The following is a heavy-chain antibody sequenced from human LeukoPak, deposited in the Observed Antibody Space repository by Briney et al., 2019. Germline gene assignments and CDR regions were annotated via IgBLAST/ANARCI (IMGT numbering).Heavy chain of an antibody. CDR1: GYTFTGYY. V-gene: IGHV1-46*01. Sequence: AASVKVSCKASGYTFTGYYMHWVRQAPGQGLEWMGIINPSGGSISYAQKFQGRVTMTRDTSTSTVYMELSSLRSEDTAVYYCARDRITILASNWFDPWGQGTLVTVSS. CDR2: INPSGGSI. J-gene: IGHJ5*02. CDR3: ARDRITILASNWFDP. D-gene: IGHD3-3*01.